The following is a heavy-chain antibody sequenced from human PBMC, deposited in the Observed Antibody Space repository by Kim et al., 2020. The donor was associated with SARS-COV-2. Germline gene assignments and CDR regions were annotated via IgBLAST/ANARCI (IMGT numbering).Heavy chain of an antibody. CDR3: ARAAYGDYGAFDY. CDR1: GFTFSSYG. Sequence: GGSPRLSCAASGFTFSSYGMHWVRQAPGKGLEWVAVIWYDGSNKYYADSVKGRFTISRDNSKNTLYLQMNSLRAEDTAVYYCARAAYGDYGAFDYWGQGTLVTVSS. D-gene: IGHD4-17*01. CDR2: IWYDGSNK. J-gene: IGHJ4*02. V-gene: IGHV3-33*01.